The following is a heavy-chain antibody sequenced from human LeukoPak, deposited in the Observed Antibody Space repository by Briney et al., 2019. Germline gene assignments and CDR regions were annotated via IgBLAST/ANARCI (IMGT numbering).Heavy chain of an antibody. J-gene: IGHJ4*01. CDR1: GFTFSSYE. CDR3: ARAVRGHRIQLWSHPEY. CDR2: ISSSGSTI. D-gene: IGHD5-18*01. Sequence: GGSLRLSCAASGFTFSSYEMNWVRQAPGKGLEWVSYISSSGSTIYYADSVKGRFTISRDNAKNSLYLQMNSLRAEDTAVYYCARAVRGHRIQLWSHPEYWGHGTPVTVVS. V-gene: IGHV3-48*03.